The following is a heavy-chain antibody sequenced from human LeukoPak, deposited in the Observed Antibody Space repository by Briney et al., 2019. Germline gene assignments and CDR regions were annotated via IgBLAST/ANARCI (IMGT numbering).Heavy chain of an antibody. J-gene: IGHJ5*02. CDR3: ARRAQSTGNWFDP. V-gene: IGHV4-39*01. CDR2: IYYSGST. CDR1: GASISRTTYF. Sequence: PSETLSLTCAVSGASISRTTYFWGWIRQPPGKGLEWIGSIYYSGSTYYNPSLKSRVTISLDMSKNQFSLNLNSVTAADTAVYFCARRAQSTGNWFDPWGQGTLVTVSP. D-gene: IGHD2-2*01.